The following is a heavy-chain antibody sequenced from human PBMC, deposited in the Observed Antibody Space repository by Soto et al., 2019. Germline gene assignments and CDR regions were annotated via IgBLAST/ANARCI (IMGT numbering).Heavy chain of an antibody. CDR2: IGTAGDT. V-gene: IGHV3-13*01. D-gene: IGHD1-26*01. CDR1: GFTFSSYD. Sequence: EVQLVESGGGLVQHGGSLRLSCAASGFTFSSYDMHWVRQATGKGLEWVSAIGTAGDTYYPGSVKGRFTIARENAKNSLYLQMNSLRARDTAVYYGARGGGIVGSTNWFDPWGQGTLVTVSS. CDR3: ARGGGIVGSTNWFDP. J-gene: IGHJ5*02.